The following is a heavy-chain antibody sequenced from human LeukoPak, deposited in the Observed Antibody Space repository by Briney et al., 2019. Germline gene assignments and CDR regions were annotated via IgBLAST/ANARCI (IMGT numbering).Heavy chain of an antibody. Sequence: PGGSLRLSCASSRFTVSGNYMTWVRQAPGKGLEWVSVIYSDGGTYYADSVKGRFTISRDNSKNTLYLQMNSLRAEDTAVYYCARDFSGYDYNFDYWGQGTLVTVSS. CDR3: ARDFSGYDYNFDY. D-gene: IGHD5-12*01. V-gene: IGHV3-66*01. CDR1: RFTVSGNY. CDR2: IYSDGGT. J-gene: IGHJ4*02.